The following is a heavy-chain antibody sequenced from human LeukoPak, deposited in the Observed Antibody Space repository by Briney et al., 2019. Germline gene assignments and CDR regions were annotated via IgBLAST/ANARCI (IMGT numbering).Heavy chain of an antibody. CDR3: VKGGWLDN. CDR1: GVTFSGYD. D-gene: IGHD6-19*01. V-gene: IGHV3-23*01. Sequence: GGSLRLSCEASGVTFSGYDMNWLRQAPGKGLEWVSGISSSGDNRHYAGSVKGRFTISRDNSNNMLFLHTNSLRAEDTAVYYCVKGGWLDNWGQGTLVTVSP. J-gene: IGHJ4*02. CDR2: ISSSGDNR.